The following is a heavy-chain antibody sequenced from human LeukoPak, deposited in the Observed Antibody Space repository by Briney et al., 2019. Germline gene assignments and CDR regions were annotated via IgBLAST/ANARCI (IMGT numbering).Heavy chain of an antibody. CDR1: GGSFSGYY. CDR2: INHSGST. CDR3: ARGLRGSYRPYFDY. V-gene: IGHV4-34*01. J-gene: IGHJ4*02. Sequence: SETLSLTCAVYGGSFSGYYWSWIRQPPGKGLEWIGEINHSGSTNYNPPLKSRVTISVDTSKNQFSLKLSSVTAADTAVYYCARGLRGSYRPYFDYWGQGTLVTVSS. D-gene: IGHD1-26*01.